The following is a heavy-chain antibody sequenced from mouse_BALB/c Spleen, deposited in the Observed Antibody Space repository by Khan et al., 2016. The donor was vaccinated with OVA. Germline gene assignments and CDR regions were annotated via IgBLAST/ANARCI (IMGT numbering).Heavy chain of an antibody. CDR1: GYTFSSYW. CDR2: ILPGTGST. J-gene: IGHJ2*01. V-gene: IGHV1-9*01. CDR3: ARGYYFDD. Sequence: QVRLQQSGAELMKPGASVKISCKSTGYTFSSYWLEWVKQRPGHGLEWIGEILPGTGSTNYNEKFKGKATFTADTSSNTAYMQLSSLTSEDSAVYYCARGYYFDDWGQGTTLTVSS.